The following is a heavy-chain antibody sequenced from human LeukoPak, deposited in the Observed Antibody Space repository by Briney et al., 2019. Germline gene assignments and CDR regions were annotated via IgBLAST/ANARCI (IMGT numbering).Heavy chain of an antibody. CDR3: ARGAGITMIVAYYYGMDV. CDR2: ISSSSSYI. D-gene: IGHD3-22*01. J-gene: IGHJ6*02. CDR1: GFTFSSYS. V-gene: IGHV3-21*01. Sequence: GSLRLSCAASGFTFSSYSMNWVRQAPGKGLEWVSSISSSSSYIYYADSVKGRFTISRDNAKNSLYLQMNSLRAEDTAVYYCARGAGITMIVAYYYGMDVWGQGTTVTVSS.